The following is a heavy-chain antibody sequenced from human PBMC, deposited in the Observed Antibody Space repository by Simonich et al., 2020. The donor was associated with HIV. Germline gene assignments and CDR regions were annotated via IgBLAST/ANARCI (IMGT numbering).Heavy chain of an antibody. V-gene: IGHV2-5*02. CDR2: IYLDDDK. Sequence: QITLKESGPTLVKPTQTLTLTCTFSGFSLSTSGVGVGWIRQPPGKALEWRELIYLDDDKRYSPSQKSRLTITKDTSKNQVVLTMTNMDPVDTATYYWAHRLSDNWGRGDAFDIWGQGTMVTVSS. J-gene: IGHJ3*02. CDR3: AHRLSDNWGRGDAFDI. D-gene: IGHD7-27*01. CDR1: GFSLSTSGVG.